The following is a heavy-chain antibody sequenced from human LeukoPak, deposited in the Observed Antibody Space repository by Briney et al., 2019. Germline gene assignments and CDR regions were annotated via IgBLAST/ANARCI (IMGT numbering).Heavy chain of an antibody. D-gene: IGHD6-13*01. CDR3: VRGLGIAAAGKGWFDP. V-gene: IGHV1-46*01. CDR2: INPSGGST. Sequence: ASVKVSCKASGYTFTSYYMHWVRQAPGQGLEWMGIINPSGGSTSYAQKFQGRVTMTRDMSTSTVYMELSSLRSEDTAVYYCVRGLGIAAAGKGWFDPWGQGTLVTVSS. J-gene: IGHJ5*02. CDR1: GYTFTSYY.